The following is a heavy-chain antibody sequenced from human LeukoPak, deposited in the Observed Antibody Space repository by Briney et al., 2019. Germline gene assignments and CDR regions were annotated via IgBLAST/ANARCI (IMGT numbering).Heavy chain of an antibody. CDR1: GFTFSSYS. J-gene: IGHJ3*02. V-gene: IGHV3-21*04. D-gene: IGHD5-18*01. CDR3: AKTLRNTAMAYDAFDI. CDR2: ISSSSSYI. Sequence: AGGSLRLSCAASGFTFSSYSMNWVRQAPGKGLEWVSSISSSSSYIYYADSVRGRFTISRDNSKNTLYLQMNSLRAEDTAVYYCAKTLRNTAMAYDAFDIWGQGTMVTVSS.